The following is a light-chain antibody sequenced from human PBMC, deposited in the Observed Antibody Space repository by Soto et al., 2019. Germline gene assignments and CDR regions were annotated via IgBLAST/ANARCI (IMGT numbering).Light chain of an antibody. CDR1: QDIRNA. CDR2: AAS. J-gene: IGKJ4*01. V-gene: IGKV1-17*01. CDR3: LQHNNYPPLT. Sequence: DIQMTQSPSSLSASVGDRVTITCRASQDIRNAFAWDQQKPGKAPKRLIYAASSLQSGVPSRFSGSGSGTEFTLTISSLQPEDFATYYCLQHNNYPPLTFGGGTKLEIK.